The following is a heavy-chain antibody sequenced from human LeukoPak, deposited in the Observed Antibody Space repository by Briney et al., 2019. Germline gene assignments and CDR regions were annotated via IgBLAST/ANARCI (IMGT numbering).Heavy chain of an antibody. J-gene: IGHJ4*02. Sequence: SETLSLTCAVYGGSFSGYYWSWIRQPPGKGLEWIGEINHSGSTNYNPSLKSRVTISVDTSKYQFSLKLSSVTAADTAVYYCAREESGSYYRYYFDYWGQGTLVTVSS. D-gene: IGHD1-26*01. CDR3: AREESGSYYRYYFDY. CDR2: INHSGST. CDR1: GGSFSGYY. V-gene: IGHV4-34*01.